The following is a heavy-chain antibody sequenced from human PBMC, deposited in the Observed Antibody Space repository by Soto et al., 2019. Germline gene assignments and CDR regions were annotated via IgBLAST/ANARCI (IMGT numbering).Heavy chain of an antibody. Sequence: GGSLRLSCAASGFTFSSYAMSWVRQAPGKGLEWVSAISGSGGSTYYADSVKGRFTISRDNSKNTLYLQMNSLRAEDTAVYYCAKVPARYYYCSSTSCYNWFDPWGQGTLVTVSS. J-gene: IGHJ5*02. CDR2: ISGSGGST. CDR1: GFTFSSYA. V-gene: IGHV3-23*01. D-gene: IGHD2-2*01. CDR3: AKVPARYYYCSSTSCYNWFDP.